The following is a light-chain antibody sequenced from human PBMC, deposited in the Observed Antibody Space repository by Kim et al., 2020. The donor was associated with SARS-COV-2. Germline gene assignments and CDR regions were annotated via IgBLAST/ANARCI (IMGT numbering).Light chain of an antibody. CDR1: SSDVGYYNF. Sequence: QSALTQPASVSGSPGQAITISCTGTSSDVGYYNFVSWYQQHPGKAPKLIIYDVTRRPSGISNRFSGSKSGNTASLTISGLHAEDEADYYCNSYTSSTTLILFGGGTQLTVL. J-gene: IGLJ2*01. CDR3: NSYTSSTTLIL. V-gene: IGLV2-14*03. CDR2: DVT.